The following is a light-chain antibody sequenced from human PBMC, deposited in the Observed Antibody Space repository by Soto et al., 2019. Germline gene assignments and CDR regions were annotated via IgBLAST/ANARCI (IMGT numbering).Light chain of an antibody. CDR1: EDISTW. CDR2: AAS. CDR3: QHADSFPLIT. V-gene: IGKV1-12*01. Sequence: DIQMTQSPSSVSASVGDRVTITCRSSEDISTWLAWYQQKPGKAPKLLIYAASSLQSGVPSRFSGSGSGTDFTLTISSLQPEDFATYYCQHADSFPLITFGQGTRLDMK. J-gene: IGKJ5*01.